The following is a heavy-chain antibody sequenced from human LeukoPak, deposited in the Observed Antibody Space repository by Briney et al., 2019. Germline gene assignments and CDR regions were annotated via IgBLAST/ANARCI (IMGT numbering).Heavy chain of an antibody. CDR3: ATLGPCGDCYTFDY. D-gene: IGHD2-21*02. V-gene: IGHV3-66*01. CDR2: LYSDGST. CDR1: GFIVSINY. J-gene: IGHJ4*02. Sequence: GGSVRLSCAASGFIVSINYMNWVRHAPGKGLEWFSVLYSDGSTYYADSVKGRFTISRDNSKNTLSLQMISLRAEDTAVYYCATLGPCGDCYTFDYWGQGTLVTVSS.